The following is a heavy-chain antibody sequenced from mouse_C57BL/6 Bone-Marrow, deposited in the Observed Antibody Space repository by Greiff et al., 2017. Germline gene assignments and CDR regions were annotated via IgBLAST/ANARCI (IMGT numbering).Heavy chain of an antibody. Sequence: VQRVESGAELARPGASVKLSCKASGYTFTSYGISWVKQRTGQGLEWIGEIYPRSGNTYYNEKFKGKATLTADKSSSTAYMELRSLTSEDAAVYFCARWGYYYGSSHGYFDVWGTGTTVTVSS. D-gene: IGHD1-1*01. CDR2: IYPRSGNT. CDR3: ARWGYYYGSSHGYFDV. V-gene: IGHV1-81*01. CDR1: GYTFTSYG. J-gene: IGHJ1*03.